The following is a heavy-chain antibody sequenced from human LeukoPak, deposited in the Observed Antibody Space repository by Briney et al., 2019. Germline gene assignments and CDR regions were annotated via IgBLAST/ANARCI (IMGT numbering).Heavy chain of an antibody. Sequence: PSETLSLTCAVYGGSFSGYYWSWIRQPPGKGLEWIGEINHSGSTNYNPSLKSRVTISVDTSKNQFSLKLSSVTAADTAVYYCARDWELLWFGEPGRFPDYWGQGTLVTVSS. CDR2: INHSGST. CDR3: ARDWELLWFGEPGRFPDY. CDR1: GGSFSGYY. D-gene: IGHD3-10*01. V-gene: IGHV4-34*01. J-gene: IGHJ4*02.